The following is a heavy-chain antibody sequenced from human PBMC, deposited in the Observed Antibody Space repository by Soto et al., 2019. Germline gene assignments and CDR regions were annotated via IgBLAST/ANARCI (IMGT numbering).Heavy chain of an antibody. CDR1: GGSISSSNW. CDR2: IYHSGST. CDR3: ARVSLFGSGWSYYFDY. D-gene: IGHD6-19*01. Sequence: SETLSLTCAVSGGSISSSNWWSWVRQPPGKGLEWIGEIYHSGSTNYNPSLKSRVTISVDKSENQFSLKLSSVTAADTAVYYCARVSLFGSGWSYYFDYWGQGTLVTVSS. V-gene: IGHV4-4*02. J-gene: IGHJ4*02.